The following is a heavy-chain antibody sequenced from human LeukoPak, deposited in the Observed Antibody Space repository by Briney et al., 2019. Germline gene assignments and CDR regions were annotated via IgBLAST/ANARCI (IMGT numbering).Heavy chain of an antibody. CDR1: GHSISSGYS. V-gene: IGHV4-38-2*02. D-gene: IGHD5-24*01. CDR2: INHSGST. CDR3: ASTRDDYNPFDY. Sequence: SETLSLTCTVSGHSISSGYSWGWIRQPPGKGLEWIGSINHSGSTYYNPSPSLKSRVTISIDRSKNQFSLKLSSVTAADTAVYYCASTRDDYNPFDYWGQGTLVTVSS. J-gene: IGHJ4*02.